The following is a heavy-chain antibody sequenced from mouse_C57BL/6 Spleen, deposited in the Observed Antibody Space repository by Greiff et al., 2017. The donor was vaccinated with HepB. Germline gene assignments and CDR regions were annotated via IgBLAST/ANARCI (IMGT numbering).Heavy chain of an antibody. V-gene: IGHV1-82*01. Sequence: QVQLQQSGPELVKPGASVKISCKASGYAFSSSWMNWVQQRPGKGLEWIGRIYPGDGDTNYNGKFKGKATLTADKSSSTAYMQLSSLTSEDSAVYFCARGGYDGYYTYYFDYWGQGTTLTVSS. J-gene: IGHJ2*01. CDR3: ARGGYDGYYTYYFDY. CDR2: IYPGDGDT. CDR1: GYAFSSSW. D-gene: IGHD2-3*01.